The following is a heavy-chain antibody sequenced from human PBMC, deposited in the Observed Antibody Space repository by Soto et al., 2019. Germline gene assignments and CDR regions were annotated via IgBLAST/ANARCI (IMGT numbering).Heavy chain of an antibody. V-gene: IGHV4-59*08. CDR3: ARHNYGSGSTYFDY. D-gene: IGHD3-10*01. Sequence: SDTLSLTYTITGGSISSYYWSWIRQPPGKGLEWIGYIYYSGSTNYNPSLKSRVTISVDTSKNQFSLKLNSMTAADTAVYYCARHNYGSGSTYFDYWGQGTLVTVS. CDR2: IYYSGST. CDR1: GGSISSYY. J-gene: IGHJ4*02.